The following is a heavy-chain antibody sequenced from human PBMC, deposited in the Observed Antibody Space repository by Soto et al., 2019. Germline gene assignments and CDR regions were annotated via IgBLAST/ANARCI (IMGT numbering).Heavy chain of an antibody. CDR2: ISSSSSTI. Sequence: PGGSLRLSCAASGFTFSSYSMNWVRQAPGKGLEWVSYISSSSSTIYYADSVKGRFTISRDNAKNSLYLQMNSLRDEDTAVYYSARDPFDFWSGDDAFDIWGQGTMVTVSS. CDR1: GFTFSSYS. V-gene: IGHV3-48*02. J-gene: IGHJ3*02. D-gene: IGHD3-3*01. CDR3: ARDPFDFWSGDDAFDI.